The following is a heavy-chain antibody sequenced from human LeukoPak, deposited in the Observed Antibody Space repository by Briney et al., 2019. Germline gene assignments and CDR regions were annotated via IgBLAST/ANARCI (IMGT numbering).Heavy chain of an antibody. Sequence: GGSLRLSCAASGFTFSTYWMHWVRQAPGKGLVWVSGINRDGSTPIYTDSVKGRFTISRDNANNTLYLQMNSLRAEDTAVYYCARDFYTGHYWGQGTLVTVSS. CDR2: INRDGSTP. CDR1: GFTFSTYW. D-gene: IGHD3-16*01. J-gene: IGHJ4*02. CDR3: ARDFYTGHY. V-gene: IGHV3-74*01.